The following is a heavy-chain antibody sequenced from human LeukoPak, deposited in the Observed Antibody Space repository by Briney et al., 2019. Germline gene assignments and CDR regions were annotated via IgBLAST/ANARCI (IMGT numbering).Heavy chain of an antibody. J-gene: IGHJ5*02. Sequence: ASVKVSCKASGYTFTSFDINWVRQATGHGLEWMGWMNPHSGNTAYAQRFQGRVTMTRNTSISTAYMELSSLRSEDTAVYYCARGVYCTGGSCYSYNSWFDPWGQGTQVTVSS. D-gene: IGHD2-15*01. CDR3: ARGVYCTGGSCYSYNSWFDP. V-gene: IGHV1-8*01. CDR1: GYTFTSFD. CDR2: MNPHSGNT.